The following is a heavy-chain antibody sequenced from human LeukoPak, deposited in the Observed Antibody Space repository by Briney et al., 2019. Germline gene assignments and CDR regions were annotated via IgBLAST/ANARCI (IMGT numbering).Heavy chain of an antibody. CDR3: ARGLWEYDILTGYYTCCYFDY. D-gene: IGHD3-9*01. CDR1: GYTFTGYY. J-gene: IGHJ4*02. CDR2: INPNSGGT. V-gene: IGHV1-2*02. Sequence: ASVKVSCKASGYTFTGYYMHWVRQAPGQGLEWMGWINPNSGGTNYAQKFQGRVTMTRDTSISTAYMELSRLRSEDTAVYYCARGLWEYDILTGYYTCCYFDYWGQGTLVTVSS.